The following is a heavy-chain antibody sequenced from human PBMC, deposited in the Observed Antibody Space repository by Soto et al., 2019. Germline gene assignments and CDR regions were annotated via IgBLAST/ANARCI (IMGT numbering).Heavy chain of an antibody. CDR2: ISSNGGTT. Sequence: EVQLAESGGGMVQPGGSLRLSCVASGFTFSSYDMHWVRQAPGKGLEYVSSISSNGGTTYYGHSVKGRFTISRDNSKNTLYLQMGSLRAEDMAVYYCVRRVSANYDYWGQGTLVTVSS. CDR1: GFTFSSYD. J-gene: IGHJ4*02. CDR3: VRRVSANYDY. V-gene: IGHV3-64*01. D-gene: IGHD1-7*01.